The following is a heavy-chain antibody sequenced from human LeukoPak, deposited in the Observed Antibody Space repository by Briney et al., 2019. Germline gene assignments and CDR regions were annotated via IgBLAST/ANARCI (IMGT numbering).Heavy chain of an antibody. V-gene: IGHV5-51*01. D-gene: IGHD6-13*01. CDR2: IYPDDSDI. Sequence: GESLKISCKGSGYSFTNYWIGWVRQMPGKGLEWLGIIYPDDSDIRYSPSFQGQVTISADKSINTAYLQWSSLKASDTAMYYCARRGGGYSAAGPTNWFDSWGQGTLVTVSS. J-gene: IGHJ5*01. CDR1: GYSFTNYW. CDR3: ARRGGGYSAAGPTNWFDS.